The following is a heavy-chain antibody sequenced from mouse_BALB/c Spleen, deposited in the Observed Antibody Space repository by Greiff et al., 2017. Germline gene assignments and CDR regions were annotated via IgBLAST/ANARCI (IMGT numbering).Heavy chain of an antibody. CDR1: GFTFSSYG. CDR2: INSNGGST. Sequence: EVKLMESGGGLVQPGGSLKLSCAASGFTFSSYGMSWVRQTPDKRLELVATINSNGGSTYYPDSVKGRFTISRDNAKNTLYLQMSSLKSEDTAMYYCARADYGNYGNFDVWGAGTTVTVSS. V-gene: IGHV5-6-3*01. J-gene: IGHJ1*01. CDR3: ARADYGNYGNFDV. D-gene: IGHD2-1*01.